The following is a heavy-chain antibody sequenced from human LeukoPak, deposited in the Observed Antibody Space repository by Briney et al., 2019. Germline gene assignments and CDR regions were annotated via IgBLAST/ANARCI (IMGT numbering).Heavy chain of an antibody. Sequence: ASETLSLTCAVYGGSFSGYYWSWIRQPPGKGLEWIGEINHSGSTPYNPSLKSRVTISVDTSKNQFSLKLSSVTAADTAMYYCARRGRGVWFGGDSEWGQGTLVTVSS. D-gene: IGHD3-10*01. J-gene: IGHJ4*02. CDR2: INHSGST. CDR3: ARRGRGVWFGGDSE. V-gene: IGHV4-34*01. CDR1: GGSFSGYY.